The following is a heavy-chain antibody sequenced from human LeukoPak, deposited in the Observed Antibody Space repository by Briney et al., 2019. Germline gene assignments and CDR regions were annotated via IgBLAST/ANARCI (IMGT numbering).Heavy chain of an antibody. CDR3: ARVSNSAWYFDY. CDR2: IYYTGST. V-gene: IGHV4-59*01. CDR1: GASISIYY. J-gene: IGHJ4*02. D-gene: IGHD6-19*01. Sequence: SETLSLTCTVSGASISIYYWSWIRQPPGKTLEWIGYIYYTGSTNYNPSLKSRVNISVDTSKNQLSLKLNSVTAADTAVYYCARVSNSAWYFDYWGQGTLVTVSS.